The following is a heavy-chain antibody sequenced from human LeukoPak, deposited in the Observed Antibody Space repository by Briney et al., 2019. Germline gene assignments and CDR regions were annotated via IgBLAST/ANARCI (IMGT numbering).Heavy chain of an antibody. J-gene: IGHJ6*03. CDR3: ARVSTTLYDFWSGYYTGYYYYYMDV. V-gene: IGHV4-59*11. Sequence: PSETLSLTCTVSGGSISSHYWSWIRQPPGEGLEWIGYIYYSGSTNYNPSLKSRVTISVDTSKNQFSLKLSSVTAADTAVYYCARVSTTLYDFWSGYYTGYYYYYMDVWGKGTTVTVSS. CDR1: GGSISSHY. D-gene: IGHD3-3*01. CDR2: IYYSGST.